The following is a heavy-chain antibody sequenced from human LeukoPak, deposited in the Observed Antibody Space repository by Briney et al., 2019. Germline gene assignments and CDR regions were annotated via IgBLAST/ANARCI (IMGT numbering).Heavy chain of an antibody. CDR2: IIPILGIA. V-gene: IGHV1-69*02. Sequence: SVKVSCKASGGTFSSYTISWVRQAPGQGLEWMGRIIPILGIANYAQKFQGRVTVTADKSTSTAYMELSSLRSEDTAVYYCARSYDSSGYISFQHWGQGTLVTVSS. J-gene: IGHJ1*01. CDR1: GGTFSSYT. CDR3: ARSYDSSGYISFQH. D-gene: IGHD3-22*01.